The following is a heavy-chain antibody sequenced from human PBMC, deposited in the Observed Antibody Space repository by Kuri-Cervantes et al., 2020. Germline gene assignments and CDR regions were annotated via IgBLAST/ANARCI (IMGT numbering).Heavy chain of an antibody. V-gene: IGHV3-15*01. CDR2: IKSKTDGGTT. CDR3: TTGYRGFDY. Sequence: GESLKISCAASGFTFSNAWMSWVRQAPGKGREWVGRIKSKTDGGTTDYAAPVKGRFTISRDDSKNTLYLQMNSLKTEDTAVYYCTTGYRGFDYWGQGTLVTVSS. D-gene: IGHD1-1*01. J-gene: IGHJ4*02. CDR1: GFTFSNAW.